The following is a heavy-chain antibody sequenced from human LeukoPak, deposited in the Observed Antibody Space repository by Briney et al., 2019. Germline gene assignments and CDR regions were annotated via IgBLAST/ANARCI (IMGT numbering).Heavy chain of an antibody. Sequence: GGSLRLSCAASGFTFSSYGVHWVRQAPGKGLEWVAVIWYDGSNKYYADSVKGRFTISRDNSKNTLYLQMNSLRAEDTAVYYCARDTLGAAATFNYYYYYMDVWGKGTTVTVSS. CDR2: IWYDGSNK. J-gene: IGHJ6*03. CDR1: GFTFSSYG. D-gene: IGHD6-13*01. CDR3: ARDTLGAAATFNYYYYYMDV. V-gene: IGHV3-33*01.